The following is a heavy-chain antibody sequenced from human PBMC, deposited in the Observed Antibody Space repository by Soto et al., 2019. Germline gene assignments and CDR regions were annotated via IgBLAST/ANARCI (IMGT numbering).Heavy chain of an antibody. CDR3: ARGPAYIDGWRTFNL. D-gene: IGHD6-19*01. V-gene: IGHV4-61*08. CDR1: DDSFRGAEYY. Sequence: SETLSLTCTVSDDSFRGAEYYWSWIRQPLGKGPEWIGYTYYNGDTKYNPALRSRVTMSEDTSKNQFSLRLSSVTAADAAVYFCARGPAYIDGWRTFNLWGRGILVTVSS. CDR2: TYYNGDT. J-gene: IGHJ5*02.